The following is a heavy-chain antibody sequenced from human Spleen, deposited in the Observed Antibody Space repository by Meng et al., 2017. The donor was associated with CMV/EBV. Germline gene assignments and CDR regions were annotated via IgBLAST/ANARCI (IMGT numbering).Heavy chain of an antibody. J-gene: IGHJ4*02. CDR1: GYTFTSYD. CDR2: MNPNSGNT. V-gene: IGHV1-8*01. CDR3: ARGDSSGYYPEY. D-gene: IGHD3-22*01. Sequence: ASVKVSCKASGYTFTSYDINWVRQATGQGLEWMGWMNPNSGNTGYAQKFQGRVTMTRNTSISTAYMELSSLRSEDTAVYYCARGDSSGYYPEYWGQGTLVTVSS.